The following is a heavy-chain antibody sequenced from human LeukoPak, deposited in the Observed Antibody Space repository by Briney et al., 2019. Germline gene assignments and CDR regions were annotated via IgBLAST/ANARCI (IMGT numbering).Heavy chain of an antibody. V-gene: IGHV3-30*03. CDR1: GFTFSSYG. D-gene: IGHD3-22*01. CDR3: ARGANYYNSNGYYPEDY. J-gene: IGHJ4*02. CDR2: ISYDGITK. Sequence: PGGSLRLSCAASGFTFSSYGMHWVRQAPGKGPEWVAVISYDGITKYYADSVKGRFTISRDNSKNTLYLQMNSLRAEDTAVYYCARGANYYNSNGYYPEDYWGQGTLVTVSS.